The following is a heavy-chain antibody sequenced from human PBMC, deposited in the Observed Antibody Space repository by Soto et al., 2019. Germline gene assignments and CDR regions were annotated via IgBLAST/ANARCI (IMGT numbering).Heavy chain of an antibody. CDR3: ATGRGGYATLY. D-gene: IGHD5-12*01. J-gene: IGHJ4*02. Sequence: QVQLEESGPGLVKPSETLSLACSVSGASVTTSYWNWIRQPPGKTLEWIGHMYYGGNTDYNPSLKGRVSFSVDTSKNQFSLNLTSLTAADTAVYYCATGRGGYATLYWGQGILVVVSS. CDR1: GASVTTSY. CDR2: MYYGGNT. V-gene: IGHV4-59*02.